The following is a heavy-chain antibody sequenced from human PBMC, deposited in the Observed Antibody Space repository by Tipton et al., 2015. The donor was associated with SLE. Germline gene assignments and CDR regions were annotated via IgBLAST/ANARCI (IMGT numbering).Heavy chain of an antibody. CDR1: GGSFSGYY. CDR3: ATNGDYAWYFDL. Sequence: TLSLTCAVYGGSFSGYYWGWIRQPPGKGLEWIGEINHSGSTNYNPSLKSRVTISVDTSKNQFSLKLSSVTAADTAVYYCATNGDYAWYFDLWGRGTLVTVSS. D-gene: IGHD4-17*01. CDR2: INHSGST. V-gene: IGHV4-34*01. J-gene: IGHJ2*01.